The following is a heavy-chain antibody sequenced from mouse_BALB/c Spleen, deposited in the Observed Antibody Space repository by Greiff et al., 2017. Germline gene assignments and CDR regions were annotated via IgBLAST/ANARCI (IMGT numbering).Heavy chain of an antibody. V-gene: IGHV3-8*02. CDR1: GDSITSGY. CDR3: ARGGTGTYCFDY. J-gene: IGHJ2*01. Sequence: EVKLVESGPSLVKPSQTLSLTCSVTGDSITSGYWNWIRKFPGNKLEYMGYISYSGSTYYNPSLKSRISITRDTSKNQYYLQLNSVTTEDTATYYCARGGTGTYCFDYWGQGTTLTVSS. CDR2: ISYSGST. D-gene: IGHD4-1*01.